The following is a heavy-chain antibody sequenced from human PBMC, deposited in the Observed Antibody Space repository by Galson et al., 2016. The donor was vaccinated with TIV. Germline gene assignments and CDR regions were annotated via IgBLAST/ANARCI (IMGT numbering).Heavy chain of an antibody. CDR2: ISPSGTRT. J-gene: IGHJ4*02. CDR3: AGGGTDYGVSGYLDY. V-gene: IGHV1-46*01. CDR1: TYTSTNYY. Sequence: SVKVSCKASTYTSTNYYMHWVRQAPGQGLEWMGIISPSGTRTTFAQNFQGRLTMTRDTSTSTVYMDLSSLKSEDTAVYSCAGGGTDYGVSGYLDYWGQGTLLTVSS. D-gene: IGHD4-17*01.